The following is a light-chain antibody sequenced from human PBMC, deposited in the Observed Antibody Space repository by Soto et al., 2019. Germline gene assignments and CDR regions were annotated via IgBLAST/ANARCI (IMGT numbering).Light chain of an antibody. V-gene: IGKV3-20*01. J-gene: IGKJ5*01. CDR3: QQYGSSPRT. CDR2: GAS. CDR1: QSVSSSY. Sequence: DIVLTQSPVTLSLSPGERATLSCRASQSVSSSYLAWYQQKPGQAPRLLIYGASSRATGIPDRFSGSGSGTDFTLTISGLEPEDFAVYYCQQYGSSPRTFGQGTRLEIK.